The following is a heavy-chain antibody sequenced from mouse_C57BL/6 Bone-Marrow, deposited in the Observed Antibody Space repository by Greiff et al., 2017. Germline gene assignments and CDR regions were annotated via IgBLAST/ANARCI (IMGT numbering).Heavy chain of an antibody. Sequence: VQLVESGAELVRPGTSVKVSCKASGYAFTNYLIEWVKQRPGQGLEWIGVINPGSGGTNYNEKFKGKATLTADKSSSTAYMQLSSLTSEDSAVYVCARDYYYGSSYPFAYWGQGTLVTVSA. D-gene: IGHD1-1*01. CDR3: ARDYYYGSSYPFAY. CDR1: GYAFTNYL. CDR2: INPGSGGT. J-gene: IGHJ3*01. V-gene: IGHV1-54*01.